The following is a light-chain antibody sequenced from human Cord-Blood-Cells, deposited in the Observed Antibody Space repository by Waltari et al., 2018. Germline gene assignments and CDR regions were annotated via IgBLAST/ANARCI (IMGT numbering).Light chain of an antibody. CDR2: YDN. V-gene: IGLV3-21*04. J-gene: IGLJ3*02. CDR1: NIGSKT. Sequence: SYVLTQPPSVSVAPGKTARITCGGNNIGSKTVHWYLQKPGQAPELVIYYDNDRPSGIPERFSGSNSGNTATLTISRVEAGDEADYYCQVWDSSSDHPVFGGGTKLTVL. CDR3: QVWDSSSDHPV.